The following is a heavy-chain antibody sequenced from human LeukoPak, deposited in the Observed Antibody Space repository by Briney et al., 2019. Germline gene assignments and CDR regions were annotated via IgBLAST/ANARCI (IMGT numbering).Heavy chain of an antibody. CDR2: IYTSGST. Sequence: SQTLSLTCTVSGGSISSGSYYWSWIRQPAGKGLEWIGRIYTSGSTNYNPSLKSRVTISADTSKNQFSLKLSSVTAADTAVYYCARHHCSGGSCYWADAFDIWGQGTMVTVSS. J-gene: IGHJ3*02. D-gene: IGHD2-15*01. CDR1: GGSISSGSYY. CDR3: ARHHCSGGSCYWADAFDI. V-gene: IGHV4-61*02.